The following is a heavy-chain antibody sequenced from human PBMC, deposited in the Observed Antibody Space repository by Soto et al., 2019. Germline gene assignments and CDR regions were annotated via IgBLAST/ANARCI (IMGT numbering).Heavy chain of an antibody. D-gene: IGHD2-2*01. V-gene: IGHV1-18*01. J-gene: IGHJ6*02. CDR1: GYTFTSYG. CDR3: ARVRGDIVVVPAATPYYYYGMDV. CDR2: ISAYNVNT. Sequence: QVQLVQSGAEVKKPGASVKVSCKASGYTFTSYGISWVRQAPGQGLEWMGWISAYNVNTNYAQKLQGRVTMTTDTSTSTDYMERRSLRSDDTAVYYCARVRGDIVVVPAATPYYYYGMDVWGQGTTVTVSS.